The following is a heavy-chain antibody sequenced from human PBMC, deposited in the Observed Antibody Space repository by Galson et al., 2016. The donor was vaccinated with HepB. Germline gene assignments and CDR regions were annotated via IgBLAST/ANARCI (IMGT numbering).Heavy chain of an antibody. Sequence: SETLSLTCAVYGGSFNDYYWGWIRQPPGKGLEWIGEVNHSGSTNYNPSLKSRVTTSVDSSRNQFSLRVTSVTAADTAVYYCARVSTYYYDTSGRYPAFDIWGQGTMVTVSP. CDR1: GGSFNDYY. CDR3: ARVSTYYYDTSGRYPAFDI. CDR2: VNHSGST. V-gene: IGHV4-34*01. J-gene: IGHJ3*02. D-gene: IGHD3-22*01.